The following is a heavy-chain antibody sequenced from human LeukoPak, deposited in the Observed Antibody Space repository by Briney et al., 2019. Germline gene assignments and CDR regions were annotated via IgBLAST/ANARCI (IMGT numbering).Heavy chain of an antibody. D-gene: IGHD2-15*01. Sequence: AGGSLRLSCAASGFTFSSYGMHWVRQAPGKGLEWVAVISYDGSNKYYADSVKGRFTISRDNSKNTLYLQMNSLRAEDTAVYYCARDRDCSGGSCYGGVYYYFDYWGQGTLVTVSS. CDR2: ISYDGSNK. V-gene: IGHV3-30*03. CDR3: ARDRDCSGGSCYGGVYYYFDY. CDR1: GFTFSSYG. J-gene: IGHJ4*02.